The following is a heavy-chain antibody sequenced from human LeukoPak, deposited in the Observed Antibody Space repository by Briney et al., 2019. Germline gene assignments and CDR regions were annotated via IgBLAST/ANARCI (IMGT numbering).Heavy chain of an antibody. D-gene: IGHD2-2*01. CDR2: IRSSVGST. V-gene: IGHV3-23*01. CDR3: AKGRKLIVVVSAAMFSWFDP. Sequence: GGSLRLSCAASGFTFSSYGMSWVRQAPGKGLEWVSGIRSSVGSTYYADSVKGRFTISRDNSKNALYLQMNLMRPEDTAVYYCAKGRKLIVVVSAAMFSWFDPWGQGTLVTVSS. J-gene: IGHJ5*02. CDR1: GFTFSSYG.